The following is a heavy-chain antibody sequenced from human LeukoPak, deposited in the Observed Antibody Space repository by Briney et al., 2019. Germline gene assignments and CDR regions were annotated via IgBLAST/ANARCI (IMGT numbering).Heavy chain of an antibody. CDR3: ARDAGGTYRSYYALHV. CDR1: GDSFSNYG. J-gene: IGHJ6*02. D-gene: IGHD3-16*01. V-gene: IGHV1-69*01. Sequence: ASVKVSCKASGDSFSNYGFSWVRQAPGQGLGWMGGIIPMFGAPNYAQRFKGRVTVTAGAFTSTVYMELSSLTSDDTAVYYCARDAGGTYRSYYALHVWGQGTTVTVS. CDR2: IIPMFGAP.